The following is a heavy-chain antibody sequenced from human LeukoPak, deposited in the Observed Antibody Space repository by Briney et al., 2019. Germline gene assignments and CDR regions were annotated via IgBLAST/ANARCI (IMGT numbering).Heavy chain of an antibody. J-gene: IGHJ2*01. CDR3: ARGGFSGGILRYFDL. D-gene: IGHD2-15*01. Sequence: SQTLSLTCTVSGGSISSGDYYWTWIRQPPGKGLEWIGYISYRGSTYYNPSLKSRVTTSVDTSKNQFSLKLRSVTAADTAVYYCARGGFSGGILRYFDLWGRGTLVTVSS. V-gene: IGHV4-30-4*01. CDR1: GGSISSGDYY. CDR2: ISYRGST.